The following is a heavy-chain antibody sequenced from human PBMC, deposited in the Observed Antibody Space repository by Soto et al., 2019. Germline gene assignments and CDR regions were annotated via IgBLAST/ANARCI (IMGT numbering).Heavy chain of an antibody. CDR1: GHTFSSYA. CDR2: ISGSGGST. Sequence: GGSLRLSCAASGHTFSSYAMSWVRQAPGKGLEWVSAISGSGGSTYYADSVKGRFTISRDNSKNTLYLQMNSLRAEDTAVYYCAKDLALRSPAVVHFDYWGQGTLVTVSS. V-gene: IGHV3-23*01. CDR3: AKDLALRSPAVVHFDY. J-gene: IGHJ4*02. D-gene: IGHD3-3*01.